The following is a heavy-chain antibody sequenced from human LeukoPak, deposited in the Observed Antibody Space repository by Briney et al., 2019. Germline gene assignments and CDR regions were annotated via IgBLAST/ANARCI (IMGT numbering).Heavy chain of an antibody. CDR3: ARARYVLTGYLGRPGWYFDL. CDR1: SGSIINYY. Sequence: SETLSLTCTVSSGSIINYYWSWIRQPPGKGLEWIGYVFYSGSTNYNPSLKSRVTISVDLSKNQFSLKVNSVTAADTAVYYCARARYVLTGYLGRPGWYFDLWGRGTLITVSS. CDR2: VFYSGST. J-gene: IGHJ2*01. D-gene: IGHD3-9*01. V-gene: IGHV4-59*01.